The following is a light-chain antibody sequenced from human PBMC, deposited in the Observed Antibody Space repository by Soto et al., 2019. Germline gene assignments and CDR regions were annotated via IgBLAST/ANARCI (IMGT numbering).Light chain of an antibody. Sequence: QSALTQSASVSGSPGQSITISCTGTSSDVGPYNLVSWYQQHPGKAPKLIIYEVSERPSGVSNRFSGSKSDNTASLTISGLQADDEADYYCCSYAGRNTFVFGLGTKLTVL. V-gene: IGLV2-23*02. CDR2: EVS. CDR1: SSDVGPYNL. CDR3: CSYAGRNTFV. J-gene: IGLJ1*01.